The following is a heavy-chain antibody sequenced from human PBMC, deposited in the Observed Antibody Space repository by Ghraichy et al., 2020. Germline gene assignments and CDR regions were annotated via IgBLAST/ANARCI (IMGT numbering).Heavy chain of an antibody. D-gene: IGHD1-26*01. V-gene: IGHV3-23*01. J-gene: IGHJ5*02. Sequence: GGSLRLSCAASGFTFSTYAINWVRQAPGKGLEWVSAISGSGDSTYYADSVKGRFTISRDNSKNTLYLQMNSLGAEDTALYYCAKDPETLPYRGWFDPWGQGTLVTVSS. CDR3: AKDPETLPYRGWFDP. CDR2: ISGSGDST. CDR1: GFTFSTYA.